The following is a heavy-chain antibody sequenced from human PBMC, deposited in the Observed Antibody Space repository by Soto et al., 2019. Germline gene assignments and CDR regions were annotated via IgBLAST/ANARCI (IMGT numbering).Heavy chain of an antibody. Sequence: GGSLRLSCAASGFTFSSYWMSWVRQAPGKGLEWVANIKQDGSEKYYVDSVKGRFTISRDNAKNSLYLQMNSLRAEDTAVYYCARTPTVTTMWFDPWGQGTLVTVSS. CDR1: GFTFSSYW. J-gene: IGHJ5*02. CDR2: IKQDGSEK. V-gene: IGHV3-7*01. D-gene: IGHD4-17*01. CDR3: ARTPTVTTMWFDP.